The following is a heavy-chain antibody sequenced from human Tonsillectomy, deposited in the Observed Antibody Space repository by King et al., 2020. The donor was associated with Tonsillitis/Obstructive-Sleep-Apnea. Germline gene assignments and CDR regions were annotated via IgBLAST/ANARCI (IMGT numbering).Heavy chain of an antibody. D-gene: IGHD2-2*01. V-gene: IGHV3-43*01. CDR2: ISWDGGST. Sequence: EVQLVESGGVVVQPGGSLRLSCAASGFTFDDYTMHWVRQAPGKGLEWVSLISWDGGSTYYADSVKGRFTISRDNSKNALYLQMNSLRTKDTALYYCEKDIVVNKRGHYYHGMDVWGQGTTVTVSS. CDR1: GFTFDDYT. J-gene: IGHJ6*02. CDR3: EKDIVVNKRGHYYHGMDV.